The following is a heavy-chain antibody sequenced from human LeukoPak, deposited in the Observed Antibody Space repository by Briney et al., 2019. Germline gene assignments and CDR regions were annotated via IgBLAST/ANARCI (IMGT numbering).Heavy chain of an antibody. CDR3: ARRPYGGNSSVGYYGMDV. CDR1: GFTLSDHY. D-gene: IGHD4-23*01. Sequence: GGSLRLSCAASGFTLSDHYMDWVRQAPGKGLEWVGRTRNRANSYTTDYAASVKGRFTISRDDLKSSLYLQMNSLRTEDTAMYYCARRPYGGNSSVGYYGMDVWGQGTTVTVSS. CDR2: TRNRANSYTT. J-gene: IGHJ6*02. V-gene: IGHV3-72*01.